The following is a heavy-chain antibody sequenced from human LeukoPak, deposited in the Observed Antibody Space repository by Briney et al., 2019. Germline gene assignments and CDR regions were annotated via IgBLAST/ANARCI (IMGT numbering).Heavy chain of an antibody. CDR3: AKSMSKKPIDY. V-gene: IGHV3-23*01. J-gene: IGHJ4*02. CDR1: GFTFSSYA. Sequence: GGSLRLSCEASGFTFSSYAMSWVRQAPGKGLEWVSVISGSGGSTYYADSVKGRFTISRDNSKNTLYPQMNSLRAEDTAVYYCAKSMSKKPIDYWGQGTPVTVSS. CDR2: ISGSGGST.